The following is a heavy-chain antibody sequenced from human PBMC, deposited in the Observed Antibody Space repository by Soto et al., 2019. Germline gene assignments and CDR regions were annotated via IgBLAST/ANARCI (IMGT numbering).Heavy chain of an antibody. CDR2: MNPNSGNT. D-gene: IGHD3-16*01. Sequence: SVKVSCKASVYTFTSYDINWVRQATGQGLEWMGGMNPNSGNTGYAQKFQGRVTMTKNTSIDTAYMELSSLRSEDTAVYYCATDLFGFDYWGQGTLVTVSS. J-gene: IGHJ4*02. V-gene: IGHV1-8*01. CDR3: ATDLFGFDY. CDR1: VYTFTSYD.